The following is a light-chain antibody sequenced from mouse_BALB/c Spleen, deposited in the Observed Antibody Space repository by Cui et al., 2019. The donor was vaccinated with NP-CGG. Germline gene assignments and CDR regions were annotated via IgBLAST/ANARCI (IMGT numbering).Light chain of an antibody. Sequence: QAVVTQASALTTSPGETVTLTCRSSTGAVTTKNYANWVQEKPDHLFTGLIGGTNNRAPGVPARFSGSLIGDTAALTITGAQTEDEAIYFCALWYSNHWVFGGGTKLTVL. CDR3: ALWYSNHWV. J-gene: IGLJ1*01. CDR2: GTN. V-gene: IGLV1*01. CDR1: TGAVTTKNY.